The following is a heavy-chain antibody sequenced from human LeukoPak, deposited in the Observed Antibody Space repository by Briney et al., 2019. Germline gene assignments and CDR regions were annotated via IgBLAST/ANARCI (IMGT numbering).Heavy chain of an antibody. CDR2: IYYSGST. CDR3: ARDPGYYYDSSGWFDI. D-gene: IGHD3-22*01. Sequence: PSETLSLTCTVSGSSISSYYWSWIRQPPGKGLEWIGYIYYSGSTNYNPSLKSRVTISVDTSKNQFSLKLSSVTAADTAVYYCARDPGYYYDSSGWFDIWGQGTMVTVSS. J-gene: IGHJ3*02. CDR1: GSSISSYY. V-gene: IGHV4-59*01.